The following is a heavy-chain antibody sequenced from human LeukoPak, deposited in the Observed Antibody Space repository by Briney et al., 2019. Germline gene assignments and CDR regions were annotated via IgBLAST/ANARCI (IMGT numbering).Heavy chain of an antibody. CDR2: IFISGTT. CDR1: GGSISGYY. Sequence: SEALSLTCTVSGGSISGYYWNWIRQPAGKGLEWIGRIFISGTTYYNPSLKSRVTMSVDTSKNQFSLKLTSVTAADTAVYFCAREGTSTWSFQPFDFWGQGSLVTVSS. D-gene: IGHD2-2*01. J-gene: IGHJ4*02. V-gene: IGHV4-4*07. CDR3: AREGTSTWSFQPFDF.